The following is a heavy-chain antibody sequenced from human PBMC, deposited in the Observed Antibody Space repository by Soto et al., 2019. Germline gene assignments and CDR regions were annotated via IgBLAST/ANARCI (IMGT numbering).Heavy chain of an antibody. CDR1: GGTFSSYA. D-gene: IGHD2-2*01. J-gene: IGHJ4*02. CDR3: ARHVEMSTIVDY. V-gene: IGHV1-69*12. CDR2: IIPIFGTA. Sequence: QVQLVQSGAEVKKPGSSVKVSCKASGGTFSSYAISWVRQAPGQGLEWMGGIIPIFGTANYAQKFQGRGTITADEVTSTAYMELSSLRSEDTAVDYCARHVEMSTIVDYWGQGTLVTVSS.